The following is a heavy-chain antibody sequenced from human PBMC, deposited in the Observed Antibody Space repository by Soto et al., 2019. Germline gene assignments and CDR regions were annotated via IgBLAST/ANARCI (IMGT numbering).Heavy chain of an antibody. Sequence: QLQLQESGPGLVKPSETLSLNCTVSGASLSSISYYWGGIRQPPGKGLEWVGSIFFTGNIYYNPSLKSRVTISVDTSRNQFSLMVNSVTAADTAVYYCASRHCSGGSCYTPGCDSWGQGALVTVSS. CDR1: GASLSSISYY. CDR2: IFFTGNI. CDR3: ASRHCSGGSCYTPGCDS. V-gene: IGHV4-39*01. D-gene: IGHD2-15*01. J-gene: IGHJ4*02.